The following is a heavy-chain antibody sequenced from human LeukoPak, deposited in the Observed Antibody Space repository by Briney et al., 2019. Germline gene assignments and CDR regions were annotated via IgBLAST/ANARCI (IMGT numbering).Heavy chain of an antibody. CDR2: ISWDGGST. Sequence: GGSLRLSCAASGFTFDDYATHWVRQAPGKGLEWVSLISWDGGSTHYADSVKGRFTISRDNGKNSLYLQMNSLRAEDTALYYCAKDNSWSYRMGASWYMDVWGKGTTVTVSS. CDR3: AKDNSWSYRMGASWYMDV. CDR1: GFTFDDYA. D-gene: IGHD1-7*01. V-gene: IGHV3-43D*03. J-gene: IGHJ6*03.